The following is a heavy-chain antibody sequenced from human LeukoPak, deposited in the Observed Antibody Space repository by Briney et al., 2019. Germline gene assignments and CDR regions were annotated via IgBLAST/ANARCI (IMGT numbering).Heavy chain of an antibody. Sequence: PGGSLRLSCAASGFTFSSYAMHWVRQAPGKGLEWVAVISYDGSNKYYADSVKGRFTISRDNSKNTLYLQMNSLRAEDTAVYYCARDPYCSSTSCYFADYWGQGTLVTVSS. CDR1: GFTFSSYA. V-gene: IGHV3-30-3*01. CDR3: ARDPYCSSTSCYFADY. D-gene: IGHD2-2*01. J-gene: IGHJ4*02. CDR2: ISYDGSNK.